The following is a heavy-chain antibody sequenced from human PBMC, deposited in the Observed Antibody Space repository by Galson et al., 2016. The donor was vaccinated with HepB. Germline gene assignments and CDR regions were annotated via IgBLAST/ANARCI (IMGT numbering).Heavy chain of an antibody. V-gene: IGHV3-23*01. CDR3: AREGAARFSGWFDS. J-gene: IGHJ5*01. D-gene: IGHD6-6*01. CDR1: GFTFRSYA. Sequence: GSLRLSCAVSGFTFRSYAMSWVRQAPGKGLEWVSAIGGSGGNIFYADSVKGRFSISRDNSRDTLHLQMNSLRVEDTAIYYCAREGAARFSGWFDSWGQGILIAVSS. CDR2: IGGSGGNI.